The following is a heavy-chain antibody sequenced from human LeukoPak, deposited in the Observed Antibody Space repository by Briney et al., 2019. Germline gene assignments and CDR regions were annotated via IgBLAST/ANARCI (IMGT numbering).Heavy chain of an antibody. D-gene: IGHD3-10*01. V-gene: IGHV3-43D*03. CDR2: ISWDGGST. J-gene: IGHJ4*02. CDR1: GFTFDDYA. CDR3: AKAADGSGSYYPIDY. Sequence: GGSLRLSCAASGFTFDDYAMHWVRQAPGKGLEWVSLISWDGGSTYYADSVKGRFTISRDNSKNSLYLQMNSLRAEDTALYYCAKAADGSGSYYPIDYWGQGTLVTVSS.